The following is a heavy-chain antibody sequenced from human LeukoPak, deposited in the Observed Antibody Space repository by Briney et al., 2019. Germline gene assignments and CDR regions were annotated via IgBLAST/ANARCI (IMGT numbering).Heavy chain of an antibody. CDR1: GGSFSGYY. Sequence: PSETLSLTCAVSGGSFSGYYWSWIRQPPGKGLEWIGEINHSGSTNYNPSLKSRVTISVDTSKNQFSLKLSSVTAADTAVYYCARGPRGYDILTGYYGSAQALDYWGQGTLVTVSS. J-gene: IGHJ4*02. V-gene: IGHV4-34*01. CDR3: ARGPRGYDILTGYYGSAQALDY. D-gene: IGHD3-9*01. CDR2: INHSGST.